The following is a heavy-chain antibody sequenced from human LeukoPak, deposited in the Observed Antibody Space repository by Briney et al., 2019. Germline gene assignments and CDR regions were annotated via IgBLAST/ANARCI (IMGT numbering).Heavy chain of an antibody. CDR1: GFTFRNYW. CDR3: AKDGFFRGRYYFDY. J-gene: IGHJ4*02. CDR2: TKPDGSAE. D-gene: IGHD1-14*01. Sequence: PGGSLRLSCAASGFTFRNYWMGWVRQAPGKGLEWVANTKPDGSAEYYADSVRGRFTTSRDNAKNSLYLQMNSLRAEDTALYYCAKDGFFRGRYYFDYWGQGTLVTVSS. V-gene: IGHV3-7*03.